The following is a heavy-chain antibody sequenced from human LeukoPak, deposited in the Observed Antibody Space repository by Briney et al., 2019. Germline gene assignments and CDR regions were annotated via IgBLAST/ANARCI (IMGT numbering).Heavy chain of an antibody. J-gene: IGHJ6*02. CDR2: ISGSGGST. D-gene: IGHD1-26*01. CDR1: GFTFSSYA. CDR3: AKGLELGIVGATRYYYGMDV. Sequence: GGSLRLSCAASGFTFSSYAMSWVRQAPGKGLEWVSAISGSGGSTYYADSVKGRFTISRDNSKNTLYLQMNSLRAEDTAVYYCAKGLELGIVGATRYYYGMDVWGQGTTVTVSS. V-gene: IGHV3-23*01.